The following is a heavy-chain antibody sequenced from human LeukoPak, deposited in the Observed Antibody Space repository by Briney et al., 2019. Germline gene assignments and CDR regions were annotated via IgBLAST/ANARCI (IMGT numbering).Heavy chain of an antibody. CDR1: GYTFTGYY. V-gene: IGHV1-2*02. D-gene: IGHD3-16*01. Sequence: GASVKVSCKASGYTFTGYYIHWVRQAPGQGLEWMGWINPNSGGTNYAQKFQGRVTMTRDTSISTAYMELSRLRFDDTAVYYCARDGGVLTAQNRDYWGQGTLVTVSS. J-gene: IGHJ4*02. CDR3: ARDGGVLTAQNRDY. CDR2: INPNSGGT.